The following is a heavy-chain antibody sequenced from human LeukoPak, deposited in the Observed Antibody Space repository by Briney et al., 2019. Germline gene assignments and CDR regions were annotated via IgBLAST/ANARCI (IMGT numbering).Heavy chain of an antibody. D-gene: IGHD2-15*01. Sequence: GGSLRLSCAASGFTFRSYAMSWVRQAPGTRLEWVSSISGSGGSTYYADSVKGRFTISRDNSKNTLYLQMNSLRAEDTAIYYCARRRDLGSIVVVVAATGCFDYWGQGTLVTVSS. V-gene: IGHV3-23*01. CDR3: ARRRDLGSIVVVVAATGCFDY. CDR1: GFTFRSYA. CDR2: ISGSGGST. J-gene: IGHJ4*02.